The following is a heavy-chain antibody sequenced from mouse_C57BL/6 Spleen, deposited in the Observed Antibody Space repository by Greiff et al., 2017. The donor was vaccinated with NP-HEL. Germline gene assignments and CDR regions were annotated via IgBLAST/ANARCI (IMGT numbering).Heavy chain of an antibody. CDR1: GYTFTDHT. J-gene: IGHJ3*01. V-gene: IGHV1-78*01. CDR2: IYPRDGST. Sequence: QVQLQQSDAELVKPGASVKISCKVSGYTFTDHTIHWMKQRPEQGLEWIGYIYPRDGSTKYNEKFKGKATLTADKSSSTAYMQLNSLTSEDSAVYFCARGYYYGSSYLAWFAYWGQGTLVTVSA. CDR3: ARGYYYGSSYLAWFAY. D-gene: IGHD1-1*01.